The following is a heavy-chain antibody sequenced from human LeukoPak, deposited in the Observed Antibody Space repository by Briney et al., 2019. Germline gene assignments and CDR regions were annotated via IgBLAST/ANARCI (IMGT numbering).Heavy chain of an antibody. D-gene: IGHD3-22*01. Sequence: GGSLRLSCAASGFTFSSYAMSWVRQAPGKGLEWVSSISSNGGSTYYADSVKGRFTISRDNSKNTLYLQMNSLRAEDTAVYYCAKILLPEDYWGQGTLVTVSS. V-gene: IGHV3-23*01. CDR1: GFTFSSYA. CDR3: AKILLPEDY. CDR2: ISSNGGST. J-gene: IGHJ4*02.